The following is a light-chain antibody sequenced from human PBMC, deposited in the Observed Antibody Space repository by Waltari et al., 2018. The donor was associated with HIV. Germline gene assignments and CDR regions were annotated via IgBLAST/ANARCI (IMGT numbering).Light chain of an antibody. CDR2: EVS. CDR1: SSDIRSYNY. J-gene: IGLJ2*01. V-gene: IGLV2-14*01. Sequence: QSALTQPASVSGSPGQSITISCTGTSSDIRSYNYVSWYQQHPGKAPKLVIYEVSNRPSGFSNRFSGSKYGNTASLTISGLQAEDEADYYCSSYISNITWVFGGGTKVTVL. CDR3: SSYISNITWV.